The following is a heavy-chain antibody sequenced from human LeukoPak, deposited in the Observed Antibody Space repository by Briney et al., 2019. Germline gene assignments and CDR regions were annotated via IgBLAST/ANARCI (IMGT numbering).Heavy chain of an antibody. Sequence: PGGSLRLSCAASGFTFSSYGMHWVRQAPGKGLEWVAVIWYDGSNKYYADSVKGRFTISRDNSKNTLYLQMNSLRAEDTAVYYCARQWLDNCFDYWGQGTLVTVSS. J-gene: IGHJ4*02. CDR3: ARQWLDNCFDY. V-gene: IGHV3-33*01. CDR2: IWYDGSNK. D-gene: IGHD6-19*01. CDR1: GFTFSSYG.